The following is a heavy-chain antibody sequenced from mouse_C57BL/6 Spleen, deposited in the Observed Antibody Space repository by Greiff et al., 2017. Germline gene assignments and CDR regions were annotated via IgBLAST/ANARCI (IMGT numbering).Heavy chain of an antibody. CDR2: ISSGGDYI. V-gene: IGHV5-9-1*02. Sequence: EVKLVESGEGLVKPGGSLKLSCAASGFTFSSYAMSWVRQTPEQRLEWVAYISSGGDYIYYTDTVKGRCTIARDNGRNTLYLQISSRKSEETAMYYCTREGRGVAWFADWGQGTLVTVSA. CDR3: TREGRGVAWFAD. D-gene: IGHD3-3*01. CDR1: GFTFSSYA. J-gene: IGHJ3*01.